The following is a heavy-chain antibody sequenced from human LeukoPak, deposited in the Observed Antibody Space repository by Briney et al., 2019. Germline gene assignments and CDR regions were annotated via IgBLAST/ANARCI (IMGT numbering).Heavy chain of an antibody. D-gene: IGHD5/OR15-5a*01. J-gene: IGHJ6*04. CDR1: GLSLRTYGMC. Sequence: SGPALVKPTQTLTLTCTFSGLSLRTYGMCVSWIRQPPGKALEWLARIDWDDDKYCSTSLKTRLTISKDTSKNQVVLTVTNVEPVDTATYYCAQMQSVISKQKTAYEMDVWDKGTTVTVSS. V-gene: IGHV2-70*11. CDR3: AQMQSVISKQKTAYEMDV. CDR2: IDWDDDK.